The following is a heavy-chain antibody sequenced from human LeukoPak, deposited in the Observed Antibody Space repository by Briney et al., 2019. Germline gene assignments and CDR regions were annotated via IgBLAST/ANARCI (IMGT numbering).Heavy chain of an antibody. V-gene: IGHV3-30*03. Sequence: PGRSLRLSCAASGFTFSSYGMHWVRQAPGKGLEWVAVISYDGSNKYYADSVKGRFTISRDNSKNTLYLQMDSLRVDDTAVYFCTTSNGYLDYWGQGTLVTVSA. J-gene: IGHJ4*02. CDR1: GFTFSSYG. CDR3: TTSNGYLDY. D-gene: IGHD2-8*01. CDR2: ISYDGSNK.